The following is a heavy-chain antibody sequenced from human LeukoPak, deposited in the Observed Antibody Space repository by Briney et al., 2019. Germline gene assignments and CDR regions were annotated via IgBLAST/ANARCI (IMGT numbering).Heavy chain of an antibody. J-gene: IGHJ6*02. CDR2: IYYTGSI. V-gene: IGHV4-31*03. Sequence: SETLSLTCTVSGASISSSGSYWTWIRQHPGKGLVWIAYIYYTGSIYYNPSLKSRVTMSVDTSKNQFSLKLNSVTAADTAVYYCARERSVGLGTSYYHYGVDVWGQGTSVTVSS. D-gene: IGHD1-7*01. CDR3: ARERSVGLGTSYYHYGVDV. CDR1: GASISSSGSY.